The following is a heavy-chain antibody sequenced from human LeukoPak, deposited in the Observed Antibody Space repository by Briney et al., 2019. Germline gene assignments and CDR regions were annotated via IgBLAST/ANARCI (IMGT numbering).Heavy chain of an antibody. D-gene: IGHD2-2*01. CDR1: GGSINSGTYF. CDR3: ARERWGRYCSSTSCYESGRLDY. Sequence: SQTLSLTCTVSGGSINSGTYFWAWIRQPAGKGLEYIGRIYGSGSTNYNPSLKSRVTISVDTSKNQFSLKLSSVTAADTAVYYCARERWGRYCSSTSCYESGRLDYWGQGTLVTVSS. J-gene: IGHJ4*02. V-gene: IGHV4-61*02. CDR2: IYGSGST.